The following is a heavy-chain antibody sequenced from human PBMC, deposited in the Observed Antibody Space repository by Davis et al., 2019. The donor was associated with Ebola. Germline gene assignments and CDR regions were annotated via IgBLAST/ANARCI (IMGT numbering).Heavy chain of an antibody. D-gene: IGHD1-1*01. CDR1: GFTFSSSG. CDR3: ARDINWARGD. Sequence: PGGSLRLSCAASGFTFSSSGMPWVRQAPGKGLEWAAVISYDGSNKYYADSVKGRFTISRDNSKNTLYLQMNSLRAEDTDMYYCARDINWARGDWGQGTLVTVSS. CDR2: ISYDGSNK. J-gene: IGHJ4*02. V-gene: IGHV3-30*03.